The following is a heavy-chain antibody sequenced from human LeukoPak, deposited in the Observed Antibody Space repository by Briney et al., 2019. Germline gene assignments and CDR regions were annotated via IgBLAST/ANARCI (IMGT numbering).Heavy chain of an antibody. CDR2: INPNSGGT. CDR3: ARDGQDSSGWYYFDY. V-gene: IGHV1-2*02. Sequence: APVKVSCKASGYTFTGYYMHWVRQAPGQGLEWMGWINPNSGGTNYAQKFQGRVTMTRDTSISTAYMELSRLRSDDTAVYYCARDGQDSSGWYYFDYWGQGTLVTVSS. J-gene: IGHJ4*02. D-gene: IGHD6-19*01. CDR1: GYTFTGYY.